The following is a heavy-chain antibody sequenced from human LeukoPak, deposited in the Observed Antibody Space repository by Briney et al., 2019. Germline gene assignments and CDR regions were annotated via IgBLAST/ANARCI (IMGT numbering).Heavy chain of an antibody. CDR1: GYTFTDYY. Sequence: ASVKVSCKASGYTFTDYYMHWVRQAPGQGLEWMGRINPNSGGTIYAQKFQGRVTMTEDTSTDTAYMELSSLRSEDTAVYYCATDGTTVTYYFDYWGQGTLVTVSS. CDR2: INPNSGGT. D-gene: IGHD4-11*01. V-gene: IGHV1-2*02. CDR3: ATDGTTVTYYFDY. J-gene: IGHJ4*02.